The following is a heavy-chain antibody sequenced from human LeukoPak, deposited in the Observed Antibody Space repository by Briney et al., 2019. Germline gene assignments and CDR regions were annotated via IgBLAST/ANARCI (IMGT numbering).Heavy chain of an antibody. D-gene: IGHD2-21*02. J-gene: IGHJ1*01. CDR3: ACGDCYSGLSAEYFQH. Sequence: ASVTVSCKASGYTFTSYYMHWVRQAPGQGLEWMGIINPSGGSTSYAQKFQGRVTMTRDTSTSTVYMELSSLRSEDTAVYYCACGDCYSGLSAEYFQHWGQGTLVTVSS. V-gene: IGHV1-46*01. CDR1: GYTFTSYY. CDR2: INPSGGST.